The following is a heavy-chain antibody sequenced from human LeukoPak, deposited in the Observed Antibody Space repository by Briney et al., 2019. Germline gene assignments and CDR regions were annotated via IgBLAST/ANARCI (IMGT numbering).Heavy chain of an antibody. CDR2: ISWNSGSM. Sequence: PGGSLRLSCAASGFTFDDYAMHWVRQAPGKGLEWVSGISWNSGSMGYADSVKGRFTISRDNAKNSLYLQMNSLRAEDTALYYCAKDYYDFWSGSTTFDYWAREPWSPSPQ. CDR1: GFTFDDYA. D-gene: IGHD3-3*01. CDR3: AKDYYDFWSGSTTFDY. V-gene: IGHV3-9*01. J-gene: IGHJ4*02.